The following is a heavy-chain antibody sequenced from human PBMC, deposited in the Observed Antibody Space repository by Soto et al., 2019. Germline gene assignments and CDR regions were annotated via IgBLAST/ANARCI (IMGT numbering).Heavy chain of an antibody. CDR1: GYTLTELS. Sequence: SVKVSCKVSGYTLTELSMHWVRQAPGKGLEWMGVFDPEDGETIYAQKFQGRVTMTEDTSTDTAYMELSSLRSEDTAVYYCAGDKMVAAAGRGLVNYYYYGMDVWGQGTKVTVSS. D-gene: IGHD6-13*01. V-gene: IGHV1-24*01. J-gene: IGHJ6*02. CDR2: FDPEDGET. CDR3: AGDKMVAAAGRGLVNYYYYGMDV.